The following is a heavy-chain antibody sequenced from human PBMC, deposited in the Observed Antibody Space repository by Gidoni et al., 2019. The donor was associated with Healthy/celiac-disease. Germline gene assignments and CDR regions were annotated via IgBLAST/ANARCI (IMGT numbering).Heavy chain of an antibody. D-gene: IGHD2-21*02. Sequence: QVQLVESGGGVVQPGRSLRLSCAASGFTFRSYGLHWVRQAPGKGLEWLAVISYDGSNKYYADSVKGRFTISRDNSKNTLYLQMNSLRAEDTAVYYCAKDRGGYCGGDCSTGYFDYWGQGTLVTVSS. V-gene: IGHV3-30*18. CDR3: AKDRGGYCGGDCSTGYFDY. CDR2: ISYDGSNK. J-gene: IGHJ4*02. CDR1: GFTFRSYG.